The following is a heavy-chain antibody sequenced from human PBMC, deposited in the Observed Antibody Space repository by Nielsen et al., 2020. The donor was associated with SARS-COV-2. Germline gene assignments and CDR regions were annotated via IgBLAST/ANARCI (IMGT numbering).Heavy chain of an antibody. CDR3: AKLHGGPLPSYDFDH. Sequence: VRQAPGKGLEWVSIITGSGGNTYCADSVKGRFTISRDNSKNTLYLQMNSLRAEDTAVYYCAKLHGGPLPSYDFDHWGQGTLVTVSS. CDR2: ITGSGGNT. V-gene: IGHV3-23*01. J-gene: IGHJ4*02. D-gene: IGHD2-15*01.